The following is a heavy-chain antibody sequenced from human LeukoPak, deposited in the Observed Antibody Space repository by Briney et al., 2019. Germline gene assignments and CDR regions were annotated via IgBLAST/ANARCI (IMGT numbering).Heavy chain of an antibody. D-gene: IGHD6-19*01. V-gene: IGHV4-34*01. J-gene: IGHJ4*02. CDR2: INHSGST. Sequence: SETLSLTCAVYGGSLSGYYWSGIRKPPGKGLEWIGEINHSGSTNYNPSLKSRVTISVDTSKNQLSLKLSSMTAADTAVYYFARQWLVSPLFDYWGQGTLVTVSS. CDR1: GGSLSGYY. CDR3: ARQWLVSPLFDY.